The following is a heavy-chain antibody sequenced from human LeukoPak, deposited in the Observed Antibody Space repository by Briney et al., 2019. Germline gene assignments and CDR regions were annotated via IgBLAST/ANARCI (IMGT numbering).Heavy chain of an antibody. J-gene: IGHJ6*02. CDR1: GGSFSGYH. D-gene: IGHD6-13*01. Sequence: SETLSLTCAVYGGSFSGYHWSWIRQPPGKGLEWIGEINHSGSTNYNPSLKSRVTISVDTSKNQFSLKLSSVTAADTAVYYCARGRIAAAGTGPYYYGMDVWGQGTTVTVSS. CDR2: INHSGST. CDR3: ARGRIAAAGTGPYYYGMDV. V-gene: IGHV4-34*01.